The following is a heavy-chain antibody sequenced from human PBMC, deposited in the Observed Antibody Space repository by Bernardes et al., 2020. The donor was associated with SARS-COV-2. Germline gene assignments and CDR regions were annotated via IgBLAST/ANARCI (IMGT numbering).Heavy chain of an antibody. V-gene: IGHV1-24*01. CDR2: FDPEDGET. CDR3: ATVSAWIQLWLRGGYFDY. D-gene: IGHD5-18*01. J-gene: IGHJ4*02. CDR1: GYTLTELS. Sequence: ASVEVSCKVSGYTLTELSMHWVRQAPGKGLEWMGGFDPEDGETIYAQKFQGRVTMTEDTSTDTAYMELSSLRSEDTAVYYCATVSAWIQLWLRGGYFDYWGQGTLVTVSS.